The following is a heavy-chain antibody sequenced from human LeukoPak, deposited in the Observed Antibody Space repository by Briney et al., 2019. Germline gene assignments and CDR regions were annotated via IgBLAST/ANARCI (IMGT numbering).Heavy chain of an antibody. CDR1: GLTFSSYW. D-gene: IGHD6-13*01. CDR3: ARESGIAAALDL. V-gene: IGHV3-74*01. J-gene: IGHJ5*02. CDR2: INTDGSST. Sequence: GGFLRLSCAASGLTFSSYWMHWVRQAPGKGLVWVSRINTDGSSTSYADSVKGRFTISRDNAKNTLYLQMNSLRAEDTAVYYCARESGIAAALDLWGQGTLVTVSS.